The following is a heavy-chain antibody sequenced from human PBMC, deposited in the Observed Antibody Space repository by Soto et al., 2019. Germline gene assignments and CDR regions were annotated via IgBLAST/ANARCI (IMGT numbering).Heavy chain of an antibody. CDR2: ISTTGNT. J-gene: IGHJ4*02. V-gene: IGHV4-4*07. D-gene: IGHD1-7*01. Sequence: RXLTFTVSCDTITIFSWNWIRQSAGKGLEWIGRISTTGNTHYNPSLESRVTMPLDTSKNQFSLKLTSVTAADTAVYYCEGESGENWSYEAYWGQGTLVTVSS. CDR1: CDTITIFS. CDR3: EGESGENWSYEAY.